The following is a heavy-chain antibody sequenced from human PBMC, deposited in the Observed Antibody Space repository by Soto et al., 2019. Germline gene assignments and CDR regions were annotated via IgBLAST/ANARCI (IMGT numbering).Heavy chain of an antibody. CDR2: IYYSGST. Sequence: SETLSLTCSVSGVAMTYGGYSWSWIRQSPEKGLEWLGYIYYSGSTYYNPSLKSRVTISVDTSKNQFSLKLSSVTAADTAVYYCARYYDILTGYYSSGMDAWGQGTTVTVSS. J-gene: IGHJ6*02. CDR3: ARYYDILTGYYSSGMDA. V-gene: IGHV4-30-4*08. D-gene: IGHD3-9*01. CDR1: GVAMTYGGYS.